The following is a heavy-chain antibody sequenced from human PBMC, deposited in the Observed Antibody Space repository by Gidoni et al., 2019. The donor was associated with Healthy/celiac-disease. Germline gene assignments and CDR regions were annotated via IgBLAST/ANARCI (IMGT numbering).Heavy chain of an antibody. Sequence: EVQLVASGGGLVMPGWSLRPPCAASGFPSRRYSMNWVRQAPGKGLEWVSSIRSSSSYINYADSVKGRFTISRVNAKKSLYLQMNSLRAEDTAVYYCARPDIVVVPPYYMDVWGKGTTVTVSS. J-gene: IGHJ6*03. CDR1: GFPSRRYS. D-gene: IGHD2-2*01. CDR3: ARPDIVVVPPYYMDV. V-gene: IGHV3-21*01. CDR2: IRSSSSYI.